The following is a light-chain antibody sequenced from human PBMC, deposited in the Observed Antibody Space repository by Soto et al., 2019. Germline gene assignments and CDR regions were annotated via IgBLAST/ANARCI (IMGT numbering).Light chain of an antibody. CDR1: SSDVGGYNY. CDR3: SSYAGSDSPYV. J-gene: IGLJ1*01. CDR2: EVS. Sequence: QSALTQPPSASGSPGQSVTISCTGTSSDVGGYNYVSWYQQHPGKAPKVMIFEVSKRPSGVPDRFSGSNSGNTASLTVSGLQAEDEADYYCSSYAGSDSPYVFGTGTKVTVL. V-gene: IGLV2-8*01.